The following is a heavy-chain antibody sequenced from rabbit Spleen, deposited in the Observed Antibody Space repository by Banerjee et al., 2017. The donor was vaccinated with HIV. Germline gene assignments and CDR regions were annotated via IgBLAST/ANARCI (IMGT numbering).Heavy chain of an antibody. D-gene: IGHD8-1*01. V-gene: IGHV1S45*01. CDR2: IYTGSGST. J-gene: IGHJ4*01. CDR1: GFSFSDKEV. Sequence: QEQLEESGGGLVKPEGSLTLTCKASGFSFSDKEVMCWVRQAPGKGLEWIACIYTGSGSTYYASWAKGRFTISKISSTTVTLQMTSLTAADTATYFCARDAGSGDYIDGYFNLWGPGTLVTVS. CDR3: ARDAGSGDYIDGYFNL.